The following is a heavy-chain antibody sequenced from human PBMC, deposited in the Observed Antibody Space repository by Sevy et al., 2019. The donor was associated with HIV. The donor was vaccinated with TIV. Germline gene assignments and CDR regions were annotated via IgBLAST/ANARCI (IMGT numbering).Heavy chain of an antibody. CDR1: GFTFSSYA. Sequence: GGSLRLSCVASGFTFSSYAMSWVRQAPGKGLEWVSAISGSGGSTYYADSVKGRFTISRDNSKNTLYLQMNSLRAEDTAVYYCAPLINYYGSGSYYRSWGQGTLVTVSS. V-gene: IGHV3-23*01. CDR2: ISGSGGST. CDR3: APLINYYGSGSYYRS. D-gene: IGHD3-10*01. J-gene: IGHJ4*02.